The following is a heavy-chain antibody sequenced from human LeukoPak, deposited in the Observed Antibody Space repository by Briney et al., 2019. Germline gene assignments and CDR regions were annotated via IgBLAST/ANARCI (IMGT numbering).Heavy chain of an antibody. D-gene: IGHD1-26*01. V-gene: IGHV1-18*01. CDR1: GYTFTSYG. J-gene: IGHJ4*02. CDR3: AKVDSIIVGATIDY. Sequence: SVKVSCKASGYTFTSYGISWVRQAPGQGLEWMGWISAYNGNTNYAQKLQGRVTMTTDTSTSTAYMELRSLRSDDTAVYYCAKVDSIIVGATIDYWGQGTLVTVSS. CDR2: ISAYNGNT.